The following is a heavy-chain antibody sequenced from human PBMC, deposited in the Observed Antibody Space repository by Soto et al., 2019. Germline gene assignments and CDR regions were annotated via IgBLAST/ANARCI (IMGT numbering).Heavy chain of an antibody. Sequence: QMQLQESGPGLVKASETLSLTCAVSGASISSEQYWTWVRQPPGKGLEWIGDIHHSGSTNNNPSLRSRVIMSVDTSKNHLSLYPNSVTAADTAVYYCSGSFRWYAIDQWGQGTLVTVA. CDR2: IHHSGST. CDR3: SGSFRWYAIDQ. D-gene: IGHD6-13*01. CDR1: GASISSEQY. V-gene: IGHV4-4*02. J-gene: IGHJ4*02.